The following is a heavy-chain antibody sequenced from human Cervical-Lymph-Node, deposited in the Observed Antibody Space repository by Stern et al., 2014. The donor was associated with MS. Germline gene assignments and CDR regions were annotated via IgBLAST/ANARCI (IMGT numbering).Heavy chain of an antibody. V-gene: IGHV1-8*01. J-gene: IGHJ4*02. CDR3: ARGYRVELSSYYLGS. D-gene: IGHD3-16*02. Sequence: VQLVQSGAEVKKPGASVKVSCRASGYTFTGYDINWVRQATGQGLEWMGGLVPNIGGTGYAQEFQGRVTITRNTSHSTAYPELSSLRSDDTAIYYCARGYRVELSSYYLGSWGQGTLVTVSS. CDR1: GYTFTGYD. CDR2: LVPNIGGT.